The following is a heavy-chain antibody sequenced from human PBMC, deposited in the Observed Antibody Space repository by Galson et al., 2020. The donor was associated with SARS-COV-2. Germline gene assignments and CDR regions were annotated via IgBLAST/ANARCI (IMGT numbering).Heavy chain of an antibody. J-gene: IGHJ4*02. CDR1: GFTFSSYW. CDR3: ARTSRLEY. D-gene: IGHD3-3*01. V-gene: IGHV3-7*01. Sequence: QAGGSLRLSCAASGFTFSSYWMSWVRQTPGKGLEWVANIKEDGSEKNYVDSVKGRFTISRDNARNSLYLQMNSLRAEDTAVYYCARTSRLEYWGQGTLVTVSS. CDR2: IKEDGSEK.